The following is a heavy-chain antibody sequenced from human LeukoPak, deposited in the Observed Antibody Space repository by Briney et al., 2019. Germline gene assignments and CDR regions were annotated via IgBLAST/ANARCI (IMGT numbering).Heavy chain of an antibody. CDR3: ARSYSGSYGTVFDY. D-gene: IGHD1-26*01. J-gene: IGHJ4*02. Sequence: SETLSLTCTVSGGSISSYYWSWIRQPPGQGLEWIGYIYYSGSTNYNPSLKSRVTISVDTSKNQFSLKLSSVTAADTAVYYCARSYSGSYGTVFDYWGQGTLVTVSS. CDR2: IYYSGST. CDR1: GGSISSYY. V-gene: IGHV4-59*01.